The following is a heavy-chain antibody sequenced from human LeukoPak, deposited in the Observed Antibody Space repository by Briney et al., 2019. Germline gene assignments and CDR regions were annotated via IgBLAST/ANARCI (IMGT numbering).Heavy chain of an antibody. V-gene: IGHV3-74*01. CDR2: MNNDGSGT. CDR3: ASRDCSSTSCYPYYFDY. D-gene: IGHD2-2*01. Sequence: GGSLRLSCAASGFTVSSNYMSWVRQAPGKGLVWVSRMNNDGSGTTYADSVRGRFTISRDNAKNSLYLQMNSLRAEDTAVYYCASRDCSSTSCYPYYFDYWGQGTLVTVSS. CDR1: GFTVSSNY. J-gene: IGHJ4*02.